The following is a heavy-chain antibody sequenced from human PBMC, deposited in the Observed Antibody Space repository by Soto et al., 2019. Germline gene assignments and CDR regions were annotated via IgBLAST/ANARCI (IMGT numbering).Heavy chain of an antibody. CDR3: ARRGDCSSTSCYTYYYYYGMDV. J-gene: IGHJ6*02. CDR2: IIPIFGTA. V-gene: IGHV1-69*06. D-gene: IGHD2-2*01. CDR1: GGTFSSYA. Sequence: QVQLVQSGAEVKKPGSSVKVSCKASGGTFSSYAISWVRQAPGQGLEWMGEIIPIFGTANYAQKFQGRVTITADKSTSTAYMELSSLRSEYTAVYYCARRGDCSSTSCYTYYYYYGMDVWGQGTTVTVSS.